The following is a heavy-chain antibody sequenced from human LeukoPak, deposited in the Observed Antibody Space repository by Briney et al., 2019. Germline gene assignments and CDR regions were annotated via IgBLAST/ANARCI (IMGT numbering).Heavy chain of an antibody. V-gene: IGHV3-48*01. CDR3: ARDRTAVAGFPIVDY. Sequence: PGGSLRLSCAASGFTFSSYSMNWVRQAPGKGLEWVSYISSSSRTIYYADSVKGRFTISRDNAKNSLYLQMHSLRAEDMAVYYCARDRTAVAGFPIVDYWGQGTLVTVSS. CDR1: GFTFSSYS. J-gene: IGHJ4*02. D-gene: IGHD6-19*01. CDR2: ISSSSRTI.